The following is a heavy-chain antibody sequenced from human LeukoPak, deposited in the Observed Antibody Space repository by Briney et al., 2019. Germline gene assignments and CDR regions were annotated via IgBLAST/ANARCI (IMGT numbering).Heavy chain of an antibody. V-gene: IGHV3-48*03. CDR1: GFSFSTYE. D-gene: IGHD6-6*01. J-gene: IGHJ4*02. CDR2: ITSSSYA. CDR3: ARDLAAPRGFLDY. Sequence: GGSLRLSCAASGFSFSTYEMNWVRQAPGKGLEWVSHITSSSYAYYADSVKGRFTISRDNARNSLYLQMNSLRAEDTAIYYCARDLAAPRGFLDYWGQGTLVTVSS.